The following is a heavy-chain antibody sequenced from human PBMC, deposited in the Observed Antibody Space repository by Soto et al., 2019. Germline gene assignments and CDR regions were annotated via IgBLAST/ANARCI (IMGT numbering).Heavy chain of an antibody. D-gene: IGHD3-10*01. CDR2: ITDDGSTT. J-gene: IGHJ4*02. V-gene: IGHV3-74*01. Sequence: GGSLRLSCETSGFIFKMYWMHWVRQVPGQGPQWVARITDDGSTTYYAASVEGRFTISRDNAKNALYLQMTSLRPDDTAVYYCTRGPRPTSIGTGAFWGQGTLVTVSS. CDR3: TRGPRPTSIGTGAF. CDR1: GFIFKMYW.